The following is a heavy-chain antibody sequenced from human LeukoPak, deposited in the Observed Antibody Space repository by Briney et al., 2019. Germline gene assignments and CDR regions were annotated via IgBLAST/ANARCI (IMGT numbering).Heavy chain of an antibody. V-gene: IGHV4-59*01. CDR2: IHYTGIT. D-gene: IGHD3-3*02. CDR1: GGSMNNYY. CDR3: ARILEGSGAAFDI. Sequence: PETLSLTCIVSGGSMNNYYWTWIRQPPGKGLEWIAYIHYTGITNYNPFLRSRVTISLDASKSQFSLKLNSVTAADTAFYYCARILEGSGAAFDIWGQGTMVTVSS. J-gene: IGHJ3*02.